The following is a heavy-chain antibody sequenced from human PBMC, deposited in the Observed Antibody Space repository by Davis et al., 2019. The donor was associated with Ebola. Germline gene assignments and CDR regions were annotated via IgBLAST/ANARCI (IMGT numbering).Heavy chain of an antibody. D-gene: IGHD1-26*01. J-gene: IGHJ6*03. Sequence: MPSETLSLTCAVYGGFFSGYYWNWIRQLPGKGLEWIGEINHGGSTNYNPSLKSRVTISVDTSKNQCSLKLSSLTAADTAVYYGARGGWGYMDVWGKGTTVTVSS. CDR3: ARGGWGYMDV. CDR2: INHGGST. CDR1: GGFFSGYY. V-gene: IGHV4-34*01.